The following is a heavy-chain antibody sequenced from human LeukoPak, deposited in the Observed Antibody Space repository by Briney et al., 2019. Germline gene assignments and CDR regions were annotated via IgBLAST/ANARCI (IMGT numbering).Heavy chain of an antibody. D-gene: IGHD6-13*01. V-gene: IGHV4-34*01. Sequence: PSETLSLTCAVYGGSFSGYYWSWLRQPPGKGLEWLGEINHSGSTNYNPSLKSRVTISVDTSKNQFSLKLSSVTAADTAVYYCARTYSSSWYDWFDPWGQGTLVTVSS. J-gene: IGHJ5*02. CDR2: INHSGST. CDR3: ARTYSSSWYDWFDP. CDR1: GGSFSGYY.